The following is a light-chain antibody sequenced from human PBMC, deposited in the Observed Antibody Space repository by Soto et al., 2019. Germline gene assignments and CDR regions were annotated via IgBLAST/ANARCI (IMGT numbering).Light chain of an antibody. CDR2: AAS. Sequence: EIQMTQSPSSLSESVGDRVTITCGASQSISSYLNWYQQKPGKAPKLLIYAASSLQSGVPSRFSGSGSGTDFTLTISSLQPEDFATYYCQQSYSTPITFGQGTRLEIK. V-gene: IGKV1-39*01. J-gene: IGKJ5*01. CDR3: QQSYSTPIT. CDR1: QSISSY.